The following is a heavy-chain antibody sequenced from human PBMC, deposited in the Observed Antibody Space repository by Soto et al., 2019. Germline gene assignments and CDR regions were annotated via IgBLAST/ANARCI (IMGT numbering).Heavy chain of an antibody. J-gene: IGHJ4*02. D-gene: IGHD6-19*01. CDR1: GFTSVNLP. CDR2: IRPRGDNI. Sequence: CVVSGFTSVNLPMNWVSQTQGKGLEWISYIRPRGDNISYTESVTGRFTISRDNARNSLYLQMKSLRDEEADLYYYATDPHPNIGWLYDFESWGQVVRVTVFS. CDR3: ATDPHPNIGWLYDFES. V-gene: IGHV3-48*02.